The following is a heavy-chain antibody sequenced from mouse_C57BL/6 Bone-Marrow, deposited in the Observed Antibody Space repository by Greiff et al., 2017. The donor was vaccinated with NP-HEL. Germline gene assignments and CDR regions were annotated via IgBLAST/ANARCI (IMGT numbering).Heavy chain of an antibody. D-gene: IGHD1-1*01. CDR1: GFTFSSYG. J-gene: IGHJ2*01. CDR2: ISSGGSYS. V-gene: IGHV5-6*01. CDR3: ARHGGSSFDY. Sequence: EVKLMESGGDLVKPGGSLKLSCAASGFTFSSYGMSWVRQTPDKRLEWVATISSGGSYSSYPDSVTGRFTISRANAKNTQYLKMSSRKSEDTAMYYCARHGGSSFDYWGQGTTLTVSS.